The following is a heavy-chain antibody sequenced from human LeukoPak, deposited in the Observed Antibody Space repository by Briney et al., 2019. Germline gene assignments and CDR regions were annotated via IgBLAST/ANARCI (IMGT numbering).Heavy chain of an antibody. CDR1: GGSISSSSYY. J-gene: IGHJ4*02. CDR3: AKEGSRGPYDY. V-gene: IGHV4-39*01. D-gene: IGHD6-19*01. CDR2: IYYSGST. Sequence: SETLSLTCTVSGGSISSSSYYWGWIRQPPGKGLEWIGSIYYSGSTYYNPSLKSRVTISVDTSKNQLSLKLSSVTAADTAVYYCAKEGSRGPYDYWGQGTLVTVSS.